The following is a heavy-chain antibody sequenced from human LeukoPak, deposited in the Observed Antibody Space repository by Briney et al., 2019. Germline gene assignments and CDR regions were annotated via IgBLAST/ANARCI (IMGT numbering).Heavy chain of an antibody. V-gene: IGHV3-66*01. J-gene: IGHJ4*02. Sequence: GGSLRLSCAASGFTVSSNYMSWVRQAPGKGLEWVSVIYSGGSTYYADSVKGRFTISRDNSKNTLYPQMNSLRAEDTAVYYCARDPEDSSGYYAFGYWGQGTLVTVSS. D-gene: IGHD3-22*01. CDR2: IYSGGST. CDR3: ARDPEDSSGYYAFGY. CDR1: GFTVSSNY.